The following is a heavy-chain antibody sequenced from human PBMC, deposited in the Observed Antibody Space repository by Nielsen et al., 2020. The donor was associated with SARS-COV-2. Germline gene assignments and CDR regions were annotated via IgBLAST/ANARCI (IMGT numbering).Heavy chain of an antibody. CDR2: ISSSSSYI. D-gene: IGHD6-19*01. Sequence: GGSLRLTCAASGFTFTSYSMHWVPQATGQGLEWVSSISSSSSYIYYADSVKGRFTISRDNATNSLYLQMHSLKTEDSSVYYCTTVDPWTGYSSGWSFDYWGQGTLVTVSS. CDR1: GFTFTSYS. CDR3: TTVDPWTGYSSGWSFDY. J-gene: IGHJ4*02. V-gene: IGHV3-21*03.